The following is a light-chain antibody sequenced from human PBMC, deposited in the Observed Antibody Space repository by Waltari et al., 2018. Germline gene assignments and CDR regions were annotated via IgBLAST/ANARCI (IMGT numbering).Light chain of an antibody. CDR1: DLEKNY. J-gene: IGLJ1*01. Sequence: SYDLIQSPSVSVSPGQTATIPCSGDDLEKNYVCWYQQKPGQSPVLVIYEDVRRPSEIPQRFSGSNSGNTATLTISGTQPMDEADYYCQAWDSGVAGVFGTGTKVTVL. CDR2: EDV. V-gene: IGLV3-1*01. CDR3: QAWDSGVAGV.